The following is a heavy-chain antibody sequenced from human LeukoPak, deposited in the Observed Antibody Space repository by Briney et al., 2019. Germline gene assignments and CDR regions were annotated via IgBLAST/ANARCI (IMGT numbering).Heavy chain of an antibody. CDR3: AREPYYDSSGYSPDY. D-gene: IGHD3-22*01. Sequence: EPGGSLRLTCAASGFTFSSYEMNWVRQAPGKGLEWVSYISSSGSTIYYADSVKGRFTISRDNAKNSLYLHMNSLRAEDTALYYCAREPYYDSSGYSPDYWGQGTLVTVSS. CDR1: GFTFSSYE. CDR2: ISSSGSTI. J-gene: IGHJ4*02. V-gene: IGHV3-48*03.